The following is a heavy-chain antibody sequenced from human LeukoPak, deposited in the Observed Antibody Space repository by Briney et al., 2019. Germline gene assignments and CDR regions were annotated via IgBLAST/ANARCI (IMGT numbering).Heavy chain of an antibody. V-gene: IGHV4-59*01. Sequence: NPSETLSLTCTVSGGSITSDHWNWIRQPPGKGLEWIGCIYYSGRTYYNPSLKSRITISVDMSKMQFSLRLTSVTAADTAVYYCARKNDFEIWGQGTLVTVSS. CDR1: GGSITSDH. D-gene: IGHD2/OR15-2a*01. J-gene: IGHJ3*02. CDR3: ARKNDFEI. CDR2: IYYSGRT.